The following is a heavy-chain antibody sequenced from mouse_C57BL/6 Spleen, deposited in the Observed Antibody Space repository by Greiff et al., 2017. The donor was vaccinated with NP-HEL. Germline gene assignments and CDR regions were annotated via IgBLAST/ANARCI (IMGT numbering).Heavy chain of an antibody. Sequence: QVQLQQSGPGLVQPSQSLSITCTVSGFSLTSYGVHWVRQSPGKGLEWLGVIWRGGSTDYNAAFMSRLSITKDNAKSQVFFKMNSLQADDTAIYYCAKGGGHYCNYAYAMDYWGQGTSVTVSS. CDR3: AKGGGHYCNYAYAMDY. D-gene: IGHD2-1*01. CDR2: IWRGGST. V-gene: IGHV2-5*01. J-gene: IGHJ4*01. CDR1: GFSLTSYG.